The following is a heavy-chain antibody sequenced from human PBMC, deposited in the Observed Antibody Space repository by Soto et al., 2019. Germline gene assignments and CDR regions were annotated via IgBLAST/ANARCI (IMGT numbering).Heavy chain of an antibody. Sequence: SETVSLGCAVSVGSISSYYWSWIRQPPGKGLEWIGYVYNSGRTNYNPSLKSRVAMSLDTSKNQLSLNLSSVTTADTDFYFCARRHGNSFHSWGPATLVTLSS. J-gene: IGHJ4*02. V-gene: IGHV4-59*01. CDR1: VGSISSYY. D-gene: IGHD1-26*01. CDR3: ARRHGNSFHS. CDR2: VYNSGRT.